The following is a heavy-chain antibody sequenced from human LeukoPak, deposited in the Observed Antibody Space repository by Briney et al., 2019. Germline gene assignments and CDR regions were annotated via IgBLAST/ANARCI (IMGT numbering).Heavy chain of an antibody. CDR3: ARGGAYYDILTGYSYNWFDP. V-gene: IGHV4-39*07. J-gene: IGHJ5*02. Sequence: PSETLSLTCTVSGGSISSSSYYWGWIRQPPGKGLEWIGSIYYSGSTYYNPSLKSRVTISVDTSKNQFSLKLSSVTAADTAVYYCARGGAYYDILTGYSYNWFDPWGQGTLVTVSS. CDR2: IYYSGST. D-gene: IGHD3-9*01. CDR1: GGSISSSSYY.